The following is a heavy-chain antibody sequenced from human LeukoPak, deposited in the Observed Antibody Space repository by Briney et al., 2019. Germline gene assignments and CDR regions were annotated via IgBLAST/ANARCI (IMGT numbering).Heavy chain of an antibody. V-gene: IGHV4-59*01. Sequence: PSETLSLTCTVSGGSISSYYWSWIRQPPGKGLEWIGYIYYSGSTNYNPSLKSRVTISVDTSKNQFSLKLSSVTAADTAVYCCARGLSSSSSPPFDPWGQGTLVTVSS. CDR3: ARGLSSSSSPPFDP. D-gene: IGHD6-6*01. CDR2: IYYSGST. J-gene: IGHJ5*02. CDR1: GGSISSYY.